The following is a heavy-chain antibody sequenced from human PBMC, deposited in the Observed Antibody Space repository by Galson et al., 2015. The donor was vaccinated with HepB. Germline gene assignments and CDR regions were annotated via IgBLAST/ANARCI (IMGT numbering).Heavy chain of an antibody. CDR3: ARDVDGALDY. CDR1: TFIFSTYS. Sequence: SLRLSCAASTFIFSTYSMNWVRQAPGKGLEWVSYISSSSTTIYYADSVKGRFTISRDNAKNSLFLQMNSLRGDDTAVYYCARDVDGALDYWGQGILVTVSS. V-gene: IGHV3-48*04. D-gene: IGHD3-10*01. J-gene: IGHJ4*02. CDR2: ISSSSTTI.